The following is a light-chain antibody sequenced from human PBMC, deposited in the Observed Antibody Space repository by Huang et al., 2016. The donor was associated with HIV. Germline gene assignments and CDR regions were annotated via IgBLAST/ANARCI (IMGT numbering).Light chain of an antibody. Sequence: IQLTQSPSSLSASVGDRVTITCRASQGFRSYLAWYQQKPGKAPKLLIYDTSTLQSGVPSRFSGSESGTDFTLTISSLQPEDFATYYCQQLSSYPVTFGQGTRLEMK. CDR2: DTS. CDR1: QGFRSY. CDR3: QQLSSYPVT. J-gene: IGKJ5*01. V-gene: IGKV1-9*01.